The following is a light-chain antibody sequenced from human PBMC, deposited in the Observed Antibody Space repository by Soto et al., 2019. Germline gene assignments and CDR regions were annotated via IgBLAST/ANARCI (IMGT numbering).Light chain of an antibody. Sequence: EIVMTQSQATLPVSPGEGGTLSCRASQSISGNVAWYQQKPGQAPRLLIYGASTRATGIPDRFSGSGSETDFTLTISRLEPEDFALYYCQQYGSSAPITFGQGTRLEIK. CDR1: QSISGN. CDR2: GAS. J-gene: IGKJ5*01. CDR3: QQYGSSAPIT. V-gene: IGKV3-20*01.